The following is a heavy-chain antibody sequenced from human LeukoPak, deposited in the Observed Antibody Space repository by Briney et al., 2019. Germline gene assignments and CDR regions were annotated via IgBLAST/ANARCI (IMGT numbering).Heavy chain of an antibody. CDR2: INHSGST. V-gene: IGHV4-34*01. Sequence: PSETLSLTCAVYGGSFSGYYWSWIRQPPGKGLEWIGEINHSGSTNYNPSLKSRVTISVDTSKNQFSLKLSSVTAADTAVYYCARGRATSGYCSSTSCYSPNKRYFDLWGRGTLVTVS. J-gene: IGHJ2*01. D-gene: IGHD2-2*02. CDR1: GGSFSGYY. CDR3: ARGRATSGYCSSTSCYSPNKRYFDL.